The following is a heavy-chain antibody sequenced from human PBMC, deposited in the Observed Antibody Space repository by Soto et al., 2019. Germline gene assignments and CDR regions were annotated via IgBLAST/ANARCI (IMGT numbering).Heavy chain of an antibody. CDR2: ILPAGDYK. J-gene: IGHJ4*02. V-gene: IGHV3-30-3*01. CDR1: GFSFSSYT. D-gene: IGHD3-9*01. CDR3: ANVNAPWLVDY. Sequence: QVQLVESGGGVVQPGRSVRLSCAASGFSFSSYTMHWVRQAPGKGLVWVATILPAGDYKYYAYSVMGRLTVSRDNSKNTLFMKMDNVRAEDTAVYYCANVNAPWLVDYWGKGNMVTVS.